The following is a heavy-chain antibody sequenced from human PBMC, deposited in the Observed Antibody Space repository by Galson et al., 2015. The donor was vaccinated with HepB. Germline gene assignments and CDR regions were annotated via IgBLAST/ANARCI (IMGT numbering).Heavy chain of an antibody. V-gene: IGHV1-18*04. CDR1: GYTFTSYG. Sequence: SVKVSCKASGYTFTSYGISWVRQAPGQGLEWMGWISAYNGNTNYAQKLQGRVTMTTDTSTSTAYMELRSLRSDDTAVYYCARERRYYDILTGYYTQYYFDYWGQGTLVAVSS. J-gene: IGHJ4*02. CDR3: ARERRYYDILTGYYTQYYFDY. CDR2: ISAYNGNT. D-gene: IGHD3-9*01.